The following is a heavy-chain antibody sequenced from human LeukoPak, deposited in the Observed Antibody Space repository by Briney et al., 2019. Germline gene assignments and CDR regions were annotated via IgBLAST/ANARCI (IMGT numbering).Heavy chain of an antibody. V-gene: IGHV3-30*04. J-gene: IGHJ4*02. CDR2: ISYDGSNK. D-gene: IGHD2-2*01. CDR1: GFTFSSYA. Sequence: GGSLRLSCAASGFTFSSYAMHWVRQAPGKGLEWVAVISYDGSNKYYADSVKGRFTISRDNSKNTLYLQMNSLRAEDTAVYYCARRGGRGLYCSSTSCPIDYWGQGTLVTVSS. CDR3: ARRGGRGLYCSSTSCPIDY.